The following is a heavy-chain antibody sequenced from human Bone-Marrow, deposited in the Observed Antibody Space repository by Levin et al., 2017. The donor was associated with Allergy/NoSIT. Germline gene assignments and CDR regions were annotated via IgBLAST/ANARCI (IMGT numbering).Heavy chain of an antibody. CDR3: AKVGDLVVTAIDYWFFEI. J-gene: IGHJ2*01. CDR1: GGTFSTQA. CDR2: IIPIIGTP. V-gene: IGHV1-69*13. Sequence: AASVKVSCKASGGTFSTQAISWVRQAPGQGLEWMGGIIPIIGTPNYAQKFQGRVTIAADESTSTAYLELSSLRSDDTAVYYCAKVGDLVVTAIDYWFFEIWGRGTLVTVSS. D-gene: IGHD2-21*02.